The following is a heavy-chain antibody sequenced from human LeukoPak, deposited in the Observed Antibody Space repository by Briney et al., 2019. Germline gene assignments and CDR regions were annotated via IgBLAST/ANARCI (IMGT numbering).Heavy chain of an antibody. D-gene: IGHD3-22*01. V-gene: IGHV4-34*01. Sequence: PSETLSLTCAVYGGSFSGYYWSWIRQPPGKGLEWIGEINHSGSTNYNPSLKSRVTISVDTSKNQFSLKLSSVTAADTSMYYCARQSYTYYYDSSGYLYWGQGTLVTVSS. J-gene: IGHJ4*02. CDR2: INHSGST. CDR3: ARQSYTYYYDSSGYLY. CDR1: GGSFSGYY.